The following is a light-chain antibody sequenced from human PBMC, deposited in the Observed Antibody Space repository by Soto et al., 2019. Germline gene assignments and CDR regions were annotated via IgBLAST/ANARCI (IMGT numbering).Light chain of an antibody. CDR2: ENN. V-gene: IGLV1-44*01. CDR3: AGWDGSLKAFV. CDR1: ASNIGRDP. J-gene: IGLJ1*01. Sequence: QSALTQPPSASGAPGQRVTISCSGSASNIGRDPVNWYQQVPGTAPKLLIYENNHRPSGVPDRFSGSKSGTSASPVISGLQSEDEAEYFCAGWDGSLKAFVFGTGTKVTVL.